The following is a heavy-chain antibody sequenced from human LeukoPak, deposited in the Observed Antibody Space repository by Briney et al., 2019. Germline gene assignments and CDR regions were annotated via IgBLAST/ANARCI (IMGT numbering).Heavy chain of an antibody. J-gene: IGHJ4*02. CDR2: IYTSGST. CDR1: GASISGSSYY. D-gene: IGHD3-22*01. V-gene: IGHV4-61*02. CDR3: ARERLRNYDSSGYYRKYYFDY. Sequence: PSETLSLTCTVSGASISGSSYYWSWIRQPAGKGLEWIGRIYTSGSTNYNPSLKSRVTMSVDTSKNQFSLKLSSVTAADTAVYYCARERLRNYDSSGYYRKYYFDYWGQGTLVTVSS.